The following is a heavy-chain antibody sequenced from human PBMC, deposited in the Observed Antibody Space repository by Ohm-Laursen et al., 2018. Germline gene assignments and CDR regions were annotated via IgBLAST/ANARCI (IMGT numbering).Heavy chain of an antibody. J-gene: IGHJ6*02. V-gene: IGHV3-30*03. Sequence: SLRLSCAASGFTFSSYGMHWVRQAPGKGLEWVAVISYDGSNKYYADSVKGRFTISRDNSKNTLYLQMNSLRAEDTAVYYCASGIVSYYYYGMDVWGQGTTVTVSS. D-gene: IGHD1-26*01. CDR2: ISYDGSNK. CDR1: GFTFSSYG. CDR3: ASGIVSYYYYGMDV.